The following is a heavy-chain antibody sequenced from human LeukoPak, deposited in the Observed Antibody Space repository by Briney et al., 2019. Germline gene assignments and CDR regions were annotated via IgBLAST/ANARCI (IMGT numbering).Heavy chain of an antibody. Sequence: PSETLSLTCTVSGGSISSSTYYWCWSRQPPGKGLEWIGSVHYSGSTYYTPSLKSRVTISIDTSKNKFSLKLSSVTAADTAVYYCAGEGVYGETYRSDPWGQGTLVAVSS. V-gene: IGHV4-39*07. CDR1: GGSISSSTYY. CDR3: AGEGVYGETYRSDP. J-gene: IGHJ5*02. D-gene: IGHD4-17*01. CDR2: VHYSGST.